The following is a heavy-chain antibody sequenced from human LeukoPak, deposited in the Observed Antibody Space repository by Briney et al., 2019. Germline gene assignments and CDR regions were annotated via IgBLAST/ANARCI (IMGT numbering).Heavy chain of an antibody. V-gene: IGHV4-59*08. D-gene: IGHD3-16*02. CDR3: ARSSALTFGGVIVNWFDP. CDR1: GDSISSYY. CDR2: IYYSGST. J-gene: IGHJ5*02. Sequence: SETLSLTCTVSGDSISSYYWSWIRQPPGKGLEWIGYIYYSGSTNYNPSLKSRVTISVDTSKNQFSLKLSSVTAADTAVYYCARSSALTFGGVIVNWFDPWGQGTLVTVSS.